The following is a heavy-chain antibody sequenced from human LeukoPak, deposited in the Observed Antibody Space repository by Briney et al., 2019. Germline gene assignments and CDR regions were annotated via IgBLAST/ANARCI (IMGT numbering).Heavy chain of an antibody. Sequence: PGGSLRLSCAASGFTFSSYSMNWVRQAPGKGLEWVSSISSSSYIYYADSVKGRFTISRDNAKNSLYLQMDSLRAEDTAVYYCARVYRFGSSGYDYWGQGTLVTVSS. J-gene: IGHJ4*02. CDR3: ARVYRFGSSGYDY. D-gene: IGHD6-19*01. CDR2: ISSSSYI. CDR1: GFTFSSYS. V-gene: IGHV3-21*01.